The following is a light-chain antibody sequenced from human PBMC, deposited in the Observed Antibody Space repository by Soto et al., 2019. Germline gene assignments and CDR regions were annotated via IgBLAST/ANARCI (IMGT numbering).Light chain of an antibody. J-gene: IGKJ5*01. CDR2: DAS. CDR3: QQRNNWPIT. Sequence: EVMLSLSPATLSLSKRERATLSCRASQSVSSHLAWYQQKPGQAPRLLIYDASNRATGIPVRFSGSGSGTDFTLTISSLEPEDFALYYCQQRNNWPITFGQGTRLEIK. CDR1: QSVSSH. V-gene: IGKV3-11*01.